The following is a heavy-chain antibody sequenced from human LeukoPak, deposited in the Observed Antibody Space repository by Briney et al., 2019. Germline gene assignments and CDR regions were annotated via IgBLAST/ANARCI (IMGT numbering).Heavy chain of an antibody. J-gene: IGHJ4*02. Sequence: ASVKVSCKASGYTFTDYYMHWVRQAPGQGLEWMGWINPNSGGTNYAQKFQGRVTMTRDTSISTAYMELSRLRSDDTAVYYCARGTLDTYYYGSGRPLYDYWGQGTLVTVSS. D-gene: IGHD3-10*01. CDR2: INPNSGGT. V-gene: IGHV1-2*02. CDR1: GYTFTDYY. CDR3: ARGTLDTYYYGSGRPLYDY.